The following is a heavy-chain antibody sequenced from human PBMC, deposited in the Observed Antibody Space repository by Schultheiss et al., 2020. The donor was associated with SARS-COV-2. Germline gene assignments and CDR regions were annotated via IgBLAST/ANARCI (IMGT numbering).Heavy chain of an antibody. J-gene: IGHJ6*03. Sequence: SETLSLTCAVYGGSFSGYYWSWIRQPPGKGLEWIGEINHSGSTNYNPSLKSRVTISVDTSKNQFSLKLSSVTAADTAVYYCARHLGYYGSGSYSYYYYYMDVWGKGTTVTVSS. V-gene: IGHV4-34*01. CDR2: INHSGST. CDR1: GGSFSGYY. D-gene: IGHD3-10*01. CDR3: ARHLGYYGSGSYSYYYYYMDV.